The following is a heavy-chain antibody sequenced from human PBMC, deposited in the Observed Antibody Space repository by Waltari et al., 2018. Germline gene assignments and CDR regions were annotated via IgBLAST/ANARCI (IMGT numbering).Heavy chain of an antibody. J-gene: IGHJ4*02. CDR3: ARGRNGDYAFDY. CDR1: GGSISSGSYY. V-gene: IGHV4-61*02. CDR2: IYTSGST. Sequence: QVQLQESGPGLVKPSQTLSLTCTVSGGSISSGSYYWSWIRQPAGKGLEWIGRIYTSGSTNYNPSLKSRVTISVDTSKNQFSLKLSSVTAADTAVYYCARGRNGDYAFDYWGQGTLVIVSS. D-gene: IGHD4-17*01.